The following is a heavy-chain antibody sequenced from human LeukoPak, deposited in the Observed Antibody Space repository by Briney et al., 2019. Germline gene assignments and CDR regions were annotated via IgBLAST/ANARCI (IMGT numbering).Heavy chain of an antibody. Sequence: GGSLRLSWAASGFTVSSYAISWVRQAPGKGLEWVSAISGSGGSTYYAASVRGRFTISRDNSKNTLYLQMNSLRAEDTAVYSCAKKLGSGSFYTAPDYWGQGTLVTVSS. CDR3: AKKLGSGSFYTAPDY. D-gene: IGHD3-10*01. V-gene: IGHV3-23*01. CDR2: ISGSGGST. CDR1: GFTVSSYA. J-gene: IGHJ4*02.